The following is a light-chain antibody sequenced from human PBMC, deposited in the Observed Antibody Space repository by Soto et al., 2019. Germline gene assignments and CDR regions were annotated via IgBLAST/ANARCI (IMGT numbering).Light chain of an antibody. CDR3: AAWDDSLNEVV. CDR1: SSNIGSNT. CDR2: SNN. J-gene: IGLJ2*01. V-gene: IGLV1-44*01. Sequence: QSVLTQPPSASGTPGQRVTLSCSGSSSNIGSNTVNWYQQLPGTAPKLLIYSNNQRPSGVPDRFSGSKSGTSASLAISGLQSEDEADYYCAAWDDSLNEVVFGGGTKLTVL.